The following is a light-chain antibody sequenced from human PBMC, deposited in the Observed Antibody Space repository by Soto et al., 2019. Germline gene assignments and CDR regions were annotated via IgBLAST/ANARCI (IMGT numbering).Light chain of an antibody. J-gene: IGKJ4*01. CDR2: TAS. V-gene: IGKV1-9*01. CDR1: QGVSIN. Sequence: LTQSPSFLSASVGDRVTITCRASQGVSINVAWYQLKPGKAPNLLIYTASTLQSGVPSTFSGSGSGTEFTLTISSLQPEDSATYYCQQANSYPLTFGGGTKVEIK. CDR3: QQANSYPLT.